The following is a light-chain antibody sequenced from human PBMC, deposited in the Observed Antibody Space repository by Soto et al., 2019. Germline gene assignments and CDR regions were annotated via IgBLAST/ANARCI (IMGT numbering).Light chain of an antibody. V-gene: IGLV2-14*03. CDR1: SSDVGGCDF. CDR2: NVN. Sequence: QSALTQVASVSGSPGQSITISCTGTSSDVGGCDFVSWYQQHPGKAPKLIIYNVNYRPSGVSDRFSGSKSGNTASLTISGLQADDEANYYCSSYTNTTTVVFGGGTKVTVL. J-gene: IGLJ3*02. CDR3: SSYTNTTTVV.